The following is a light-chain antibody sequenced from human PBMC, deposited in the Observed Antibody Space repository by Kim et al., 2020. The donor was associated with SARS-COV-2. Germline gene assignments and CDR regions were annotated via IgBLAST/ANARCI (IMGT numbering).Light chain of an antibody. J-gene: IGKJ4*01. Sequence: SVGDRVTITCQASQDISNYLNWLQQKPAKAPKRLIYDASNLETGVPSRFSGSGSGTDFTFTISSLQPEDIATYYCQQYDNLPPLTFGGGTKVDIK. V-gene: IGKV1-33*01. CDR3: QQYDNLPPLT. CDR2: DAS. CDR1: QDISNY.